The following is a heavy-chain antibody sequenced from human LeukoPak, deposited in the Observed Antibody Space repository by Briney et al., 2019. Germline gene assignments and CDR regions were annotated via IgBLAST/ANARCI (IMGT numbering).Heavy chain of an antibody. CDR2: ISYDGSNK. D-gene: IGHD6-19*01. CDR1: GFTFRSYA. V-gene: IGHV3-30*04. J-gene: IGHJ4*02. CDR3: AKDRDSSGAHFDY. Sequence: GGSLRLSCAASGFTFRSYAMHWVRQAPGKGLEWVAVISYDGSNKYYADSVKGRFTISRDNSKNTLYLQMNSLRAEDTAVYYCAKDRDSSGAHFDYWGQGTLVTVSS.